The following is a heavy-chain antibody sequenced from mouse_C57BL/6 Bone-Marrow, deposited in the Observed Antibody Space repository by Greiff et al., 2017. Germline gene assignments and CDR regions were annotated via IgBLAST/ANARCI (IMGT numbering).Heavy chain of an antibody. CDR3: ARNGYYGDYAMDY. J-gene: IGHJ4*01. Sequence: DVMLVESGGGLVKPGGSLKLSCAASGFTFSDYGMHWVRQAPEKGLEWVAYISSGSSTIYYADTVKGRFTISRDNAKNTLFLQMTSLRSEDTAMYYCARNGYYGDYAMDYWGQGTSVTVSS. CDR2: ISSGSSTI. V-gene: IGHV5-17*01. D-gene: IGHD2-3*01. CDR1: GFTFSDYG.